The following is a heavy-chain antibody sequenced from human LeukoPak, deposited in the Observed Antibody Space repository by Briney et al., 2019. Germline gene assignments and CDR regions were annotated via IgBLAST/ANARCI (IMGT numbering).Heavy chain of an antibody. J-gene: IGHJ5*02. CDR2: VNHSGST. D-gene: IGHD2-2*01. V-gene: IGHV4-34*01. CDR1: GGSFSGYY. Sequence: SGTLSLTCAVSGGSFSGYYWSWIRQPPGKGLEWIGDVNHSGSTNYNPSLKSRVTISVDTSKNQYSLKLSSVTAAERTVDHCAKVLSIVVVPGATFWFDPWGQGTLVTVSS. CDR3: AKVLSIVVVPGATFWFDP.